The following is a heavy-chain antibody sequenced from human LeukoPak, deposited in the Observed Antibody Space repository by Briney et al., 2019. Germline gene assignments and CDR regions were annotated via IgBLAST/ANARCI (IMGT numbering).Heavy chain of an antibody. J-gene: IGHJ4*02. Sequence: KTSETLSLXCAVYGGSFSGYYWSWIRQPPGKGLEWIGEINHSGSTNYNPSLKSRVTISVDTSKNQFSLKLSSVTAADTAVYYCARGYGSGSYYKRYFDYWGQGTLVTVSS. CDR2: INHSGST. D-gene: IGHD3-10*01. CDR1: GGSFSGYY. CDR3: ARGYGSGSYYKRYFDY. V-gene: IGHV4-34*01.